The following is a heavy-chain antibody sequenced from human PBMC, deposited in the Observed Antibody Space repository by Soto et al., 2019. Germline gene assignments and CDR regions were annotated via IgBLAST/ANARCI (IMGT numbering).Heavy chain of an antibody. D-gene: IGHD1-1*01. Sequence: KPSETLSLTCTVSGGSISSGDYYWSWIRQPPGKGLEWIGYIYYSGSTYYNPSLKSRVTISVDTSKNQFSLKLSSVTAADTAVYYCARGAQLERRRFDYWGQGTLVTVSS. CDR2: IYYSGST. V-gene: IGHV4-30-4*01. CDR3: ARGAQLERRRFDY. J-gene: IGHJ4*02. CDR1: GGSISSGDYY.